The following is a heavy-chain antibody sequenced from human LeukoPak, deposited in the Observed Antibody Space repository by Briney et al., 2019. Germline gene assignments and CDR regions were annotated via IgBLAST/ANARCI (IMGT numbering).Heavy chain of an antibody. CDR2: INHSGST. V-gene: IGHV4-34*01. CDR1: GGSFSGYY. J-gene: IGHJ3*02. D-gene: IGHD3-10*01. Sequence: SETLSLTCAVYGGSFSGYYWSWIRQPPEKGLEWIGEINHSGSTNYNASLKSRVSISVDTSKNQFSLKLSSVTAADTAVYYCARGKLLGLPAFDIWGQGTMVTVSS. CDR3: ARGKLLGLPAFDI.